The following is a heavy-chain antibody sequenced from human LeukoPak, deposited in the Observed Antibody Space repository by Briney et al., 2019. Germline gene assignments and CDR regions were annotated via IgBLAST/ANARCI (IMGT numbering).Heavy chain of an antibody. Sequence: PSETLSLTCAVHGGSFSGYYWSWIRQPPGKGLEWSGEINHSGSTNYNPSLKSRVTISVDTSKNQFSLKLSSVTAADTAVYYCAGWEGGIYYDFDYWGEGTLVTVSS. CDR1: GGSFSGYY. CDR3: AGWEGGIYYDFDY. D-gene: IGHD1-26*01. CDR2: INHSGST. J-gene: IGHJ4*02. V-gene: IGHV4-34*01.